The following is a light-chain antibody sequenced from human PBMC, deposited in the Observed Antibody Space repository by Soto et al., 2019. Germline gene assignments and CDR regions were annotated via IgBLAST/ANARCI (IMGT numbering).Light chain of an antibody. Sequence: QSVLTQPPSVSAAPGQKVTISCSGSSSNIGNNYVSWYQQLPGTAPKLLIYDNNKRPSGIPDRFSGSKSGTSATLGITGLQTGDEADYYCGTWDGSLTAVVFGGGTKPTVL. CDR2: DNN. J-gene: IGLJ2*01. V-gene: IGLV1-51*01. CDR1: SSNIGNNY. CDR3: GTWDGSLTAVV.